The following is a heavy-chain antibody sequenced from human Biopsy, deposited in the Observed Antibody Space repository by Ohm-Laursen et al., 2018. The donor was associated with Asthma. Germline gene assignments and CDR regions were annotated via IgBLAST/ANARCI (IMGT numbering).Heavy chain of an antibody. CDR3: SRDFTIGSGSPFHF. CDR1: GFDLRDYT. V-gene: IGHV3-21*01. D-gene: IGHD3-10*01. CDR2: ISSLSRYI. J-gene: IGHJ4*02. Sequence: SLRLSCTASGFDLRDYTMSWVRQAPGKGLEWVASISSLSRYIYHATSLRGRFTISRDNAKRSLYLQMDSLRGDDTAVYYCSRDFTIGSGSPFHFWGRGTVVTVSS.